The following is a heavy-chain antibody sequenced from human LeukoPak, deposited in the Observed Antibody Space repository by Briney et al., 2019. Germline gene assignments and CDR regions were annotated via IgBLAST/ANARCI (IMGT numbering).Heavy chain of an antibody. Sequence: SDTLSLTCTVSGGSVSSTSSYWGWIRQPPGKGLEWIGIISFSGSTYYNPSLRGRVTISVDTSNKQFSLKLSSVTAADTAVYFCAHYYDSSGYGRYFDYWGQGTLGTVSS. CDR2: ISFSGST. D-gene: IGHD3-22*01. CDR3: AHYYDSSGYGRYFDY. V-gene: IGHV4-39*01. CDR1: GGSVSSTSSY. J-gene: IGHJ4*02.